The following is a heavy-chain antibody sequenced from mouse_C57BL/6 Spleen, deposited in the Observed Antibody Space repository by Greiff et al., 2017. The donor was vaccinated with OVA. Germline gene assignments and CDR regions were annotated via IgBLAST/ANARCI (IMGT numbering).Heavy chain of an antibody. Sequence: VQLQQPGAELVKPGASVKLSCKASGYTFTSYWMHWVKQRPGQGLEWIGMIHPNSGSTNYNAKFKSKATLTVDKSSSTAYMQLSSLTSEDSAVYYCARPDGSSYGYFDVWGTGTTVTVSS. CDR3: ARPDGSSYGYFDV. D-gene: IGHD1-1*01. CDR1: GYTFTSYW. CDR2: IHPNSGST. V-gene: IGHV1-64*01. J-gene: IGHJ1*03.